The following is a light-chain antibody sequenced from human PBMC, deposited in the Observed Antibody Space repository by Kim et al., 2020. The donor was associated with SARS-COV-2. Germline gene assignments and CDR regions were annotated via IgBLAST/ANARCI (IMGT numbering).Light chain of an antibody. Sequence: GQSVTISCTGTRSDVGGYDYVSWYQQHPGEAPKLMVYDVTKRPLGVPDRFSGSKSGNTASLTISGLQAEDEADYYCCSYVGSYIMVFGGGTQLTVL. CDR2: DVT. CDR3: CSYVGSYIMV. J-gene: IGLJ2*01. CDR1: RSDVGGYDY. V-gene: IGLV2-11*03.